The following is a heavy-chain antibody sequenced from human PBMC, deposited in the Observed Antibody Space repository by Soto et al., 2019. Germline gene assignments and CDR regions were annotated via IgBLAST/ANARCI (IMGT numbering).Heavy chain of an antibody. Sequence: QVQLVQSGADVQKTGSSVKVSCQASGVTFSSETLGWVRQATGQGLEWVGGIIPLFGTASYAQKFQGRVTITADESTIKVYMELSSMRSDDTSVYFCATELGENPASTFDGWGQGTLVTVST. CDR2: IIPLFGTA. CDR3: ATELGENPASTFDG. V-gene: IGHV1-69*01. CDR1: GVTFSSET. D-gene: IGHD2-2*01. J-gene: IGHJ4*02.